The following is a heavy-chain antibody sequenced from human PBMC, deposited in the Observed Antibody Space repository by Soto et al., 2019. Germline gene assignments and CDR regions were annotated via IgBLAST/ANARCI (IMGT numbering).Heavy chain of an antibody. D-gene: IGHD3-9*01. CDR3: AKVRITGYSTYDH. CDR1: GFTFNNYA. Sequence: GGSLRLSCDASGFTFNNYAMSWVRQAPGRGLEWISSILDGGSSTYYADSVKGRFTISRDNSRNALYLEMNSLRVEDTALYYCAKVRITGYSTYDHWAQGTLVTVSS. J-gene: IGHJ5*02. CDR2: ILDGGSST. V-gene: IGHV3-23*01.